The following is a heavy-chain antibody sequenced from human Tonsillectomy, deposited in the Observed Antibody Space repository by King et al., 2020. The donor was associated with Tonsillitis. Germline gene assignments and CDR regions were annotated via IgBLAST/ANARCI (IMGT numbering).Heavy chain of an antibody. CDR3: ARGVLRYFDWMDDAFDI. Sequence: VQLQESGPGLVKPSETLSLTCTVSGGSISSYYWSWIRQPPGKGLEWIGYIYYSGSTNYNPSLKSRVTISVDTSKNQFSLKLSSVTAADTAVNYCARGVLRYFDWMDDAFDIWGQGTMVTVSS. CDR1: GGSISSYY. V-gene: IGHV4-59*01. D-gene: IGHD3-9*01. J-gene: IGHJ3*02. CDR2: IYYSGST.